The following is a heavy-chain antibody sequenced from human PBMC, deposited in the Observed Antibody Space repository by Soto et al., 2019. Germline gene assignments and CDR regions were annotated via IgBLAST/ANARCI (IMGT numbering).Heavy chain of an antibody. D-gene: IGHD3-10*01. J-gene: IGHJ4*02. CDR2: ISGSGDRT. Sequence: EVQLLQSGGALVQPGGSLRLSCAASGFTFSAYAMSWVRQAPGKGLEWVSAISGSGDRTYYADSVKGRFTISRDSYDNTLYLQMNSVRAEDTAIYYCAKDRMYYYGSGSLTYLVYWGQGTMVIVSS. CDR3: AKDRMYYYGSGSLTYLVY. V-gene: IGHV3-23*01. CDR1: GFTFSAYA.